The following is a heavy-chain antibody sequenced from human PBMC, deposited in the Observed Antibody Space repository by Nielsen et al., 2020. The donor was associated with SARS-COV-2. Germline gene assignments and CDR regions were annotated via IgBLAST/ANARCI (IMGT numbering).Heavy chain of an antibody. V-gene: IGHV3-49*04. CDR3: TRNDFWSGYYLDY. Sequence: GESLKISCAASGFTFSNAWMSWVRQAPGKGLEWVGFIRSKAYGGTTEYAASVKGRFTISRDDSKSIAYLQMNSLKTEDTAVYYCTRNDFWSGYYLDYWGQGTLVTVSS. D-gene: IGHD3-3*01. J-gene: IGHJ4*02. CDR1: GFTFSNAW. CDR2: IRSKAYGGTT.